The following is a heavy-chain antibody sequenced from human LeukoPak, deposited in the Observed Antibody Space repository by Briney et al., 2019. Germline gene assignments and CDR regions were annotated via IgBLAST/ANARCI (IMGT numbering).Heavy chain of an antibody. J-gene: IGHJ4*02. CDR2: IYYSGRT. V-gene: IGHV4-59*08. CDR1: GGSISSYY. CDR3: ARHVEQWLAPFDY. D-gene: IGHD6-19*01. Sequence: PSETLSLTCTVSGGSISSYYWNWIRQPPGKGLEWIGYIYYSGRTNYNPSLKSRVTISVDTSKNQFSLKLTSVTAADTAVYYCARHVEQWLAPFDYWGQGTLVTVSS.